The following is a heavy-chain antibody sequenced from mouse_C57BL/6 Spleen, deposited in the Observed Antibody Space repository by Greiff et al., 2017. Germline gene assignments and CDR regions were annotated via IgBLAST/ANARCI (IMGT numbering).Heavy chain of an antibody. D-gene: IGHD2-3*01. CDR3: AREYDGLYYSAMDY. CDR2: IHPNSGST. Sequence: QVQLQQPGAELVKPGASVKLSCKASGYTFTSYWMHWVKQRPGQGLEWIGMIHPNSGSTNYNEKFKSKATLTVDKSSSTAYMQLSSLTSEDSAVYYCAREYDGLYYSAMDYWGQGTAGTVSS. V-gene: IGHV1-64*01. J-gene: IGHJ4*01. CDR1: GYTFTSYW.